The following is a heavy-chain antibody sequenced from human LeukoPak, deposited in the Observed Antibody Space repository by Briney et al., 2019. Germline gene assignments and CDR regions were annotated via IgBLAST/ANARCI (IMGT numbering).Heavy chain of an antibody. CDR2: IYYSGST. D-gene: IGHD3-16*01. Sequence: SETLSLTCTVSGGSISSYYWSWIRQPPGKGLEWIGYIYYSGSTNYNPSLKSRVTISVDTPKNQFSLKLSSVTAADTAVYYCARDLAENYFDYWGQGTLVTVSS. CDR3: ARDLAENYFDY. J-gene: IGHJ4*02. CDR1: GGSISSYY. V-gene: IGHV4-59*01.